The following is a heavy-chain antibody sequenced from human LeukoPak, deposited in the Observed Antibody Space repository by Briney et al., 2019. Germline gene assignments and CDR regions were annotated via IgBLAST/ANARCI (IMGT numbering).Heavy chain of an antibody. CDR2: ISAYNGNT. CDR3: ARVYPRTRKYNWNAGGYFDY. Sequence: ASVTVSCKASGYTFTSYGISWVRQAPGQGLEWMGWISAYNGNTNYAQKLQGRVTMTTDTSTSTAYMELRSLRSDDTAVYYCARVYPRTRKYNWNAGGYFDYWGQGTLVTVSS. D-gene: IGHD1-1*01. CDR1: GYTFTSYG. J-gene: IGHJ4*02. V-gene: IGHV1-18*01.